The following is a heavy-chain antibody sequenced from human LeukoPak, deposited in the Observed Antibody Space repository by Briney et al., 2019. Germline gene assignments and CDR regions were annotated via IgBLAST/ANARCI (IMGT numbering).Heavy chain of an antibody. D-gene: IGHD6-19*01. CDR1: GGSFSGYY. CDR2: INHSGST. CDR3: ARGLRRVAVAGGWIDP. V-gene: IGHV4-34*01. J-gene: IGHJ5*02. Sequence: SETLSLTCAVYGGSFSGYYWSWIRQPPGKGLEWIGEINHSGSTNYNPSLKSRVTISVDTSKNQFSLKLSSVTAADTAVYYCARGLRRVAVAGGWIDPWGQGTLVTVSS.